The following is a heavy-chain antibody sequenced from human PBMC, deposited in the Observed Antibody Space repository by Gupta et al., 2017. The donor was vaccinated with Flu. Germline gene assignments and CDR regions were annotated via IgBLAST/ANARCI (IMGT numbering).Heavy chain of an antibody. Sequence: QLQLQESGPGLVKPSETLSLTCTVSGGSISSSSYYWGWIRQPPGKGLEWIGSIYYSGSTYYNPSLKSRVTISVDTSKNQFSLKLSSVTAADTAVYYCARHTGVYYYESSGYVNDAFDIWGQGTMVTVSS. CDR1: GGSISSSSYY. CDR2: IYYSGST. CDR3: ARHTGVYYYESSGYVNDAFDI. J-gene: IGHJ3*02. V-gene: IGHV4-39*01. D-gene: IGHD3-22*01.